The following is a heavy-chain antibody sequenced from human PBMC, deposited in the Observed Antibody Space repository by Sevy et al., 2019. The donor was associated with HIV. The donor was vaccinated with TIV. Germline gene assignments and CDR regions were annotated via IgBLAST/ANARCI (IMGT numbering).Heavy chain of an antibody. V-gene: IGHV3-33*01. CDR2: ISYDGDNK. Sequence: GGSLRLSCAASGFTFSGYDMYWVRQAPGKGLEWVSFISYDGDNKYYADSVKGRFTISRDNSKNTVYLQMNSLRAEDTAVYYCARGITGTITKNGLFHHWGQGALVTVSS. CDR1: GFTFSGYD. J-gene: IGHJ4*02. D-gene: IGHD1-7*01. CDR3: ARGITGTITKNGLFHH.